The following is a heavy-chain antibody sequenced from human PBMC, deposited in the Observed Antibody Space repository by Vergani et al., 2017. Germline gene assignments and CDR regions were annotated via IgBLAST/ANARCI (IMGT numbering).Heavy chain of an antibody. CDR3: ARSDYDSSGYYDAYYYYGMDV. CDR1: GGTFSSYT. J-gene: IGHJ6*02. Sequence: QVQLVQSGAEVKKPGSSVKVSCKASGGTFSSYTISWVRQAPGQGLEWMGRIIPILGIANYAQKFQGRVTITADKSTSTAYMELSRLRSDDTAVYYCARSDYDSSGYYDAYYYYGMDVWGQGTTVAVSS. CDR2: IIPILGIA. D-gene: IGHD3-22*01. V-gene: IGHV1-69*02.